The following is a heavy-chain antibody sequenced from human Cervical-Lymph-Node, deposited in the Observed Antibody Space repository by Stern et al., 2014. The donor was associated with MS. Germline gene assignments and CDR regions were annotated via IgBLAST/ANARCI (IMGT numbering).Heavy chain of an antibody. CDR1: GYLFDDYW. CDR3: ARSPATPSGYDRFDY. J-gene: IGHJ4*02. D-gene: IGHD5-12*01. CDR2: IFPRDSNT. Sequence: VQLVESGAEVKKPGESLKISCEASGYLFDDYWIGWVRQMSGRGLELVAIIFPRDSNTRYSPSVQGQVTISADQSISTAYLQWSTLKAPDPALYYCARSPATPSGYDRFDYWGQGALVTVSS. V-gene: IGHV5-51*03.